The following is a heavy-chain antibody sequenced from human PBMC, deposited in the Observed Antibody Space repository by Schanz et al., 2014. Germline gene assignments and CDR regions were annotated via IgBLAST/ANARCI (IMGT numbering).Heavy chain of an antibody. D-gene: IGHD1-1*01. CDR3: ARGTDWNLHY. V-gene: IGHV3-13*01. CDR2: IGYLGDT. J-gene: IGHJ4*02. Sequence: EVQLVESGGYLVQPGGSLRLSCGGSGFTLSNSDMHWVRQGTGKGLEWVSTIGYLGDTYYPDSVKGRFTVSRDSGQNSLYLQMNSLRAGDTAVYYCARGTDWNLHYWGQGALVTVSS. CDR1: GFTLSNSD.